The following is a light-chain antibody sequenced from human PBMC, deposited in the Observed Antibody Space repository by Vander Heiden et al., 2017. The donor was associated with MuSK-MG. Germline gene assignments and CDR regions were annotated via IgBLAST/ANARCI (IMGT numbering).Light chain of an antibody. J-gene: IGLJ2*01. Sequence: SYELTQPPSVSVAPGQTASITCTGDKLGDKVAGWYQEKRGQSPVLVIYQDSKRPSGIPERFSGSNCGNTATLTISGTQAMDEADYYCQAWDSSTHVVFGGGTKLTVL. CDR3: QAWDSSTHVV. CDR2: QDS. CDR1: KLGDKV. V-gene: IGLV3-1*01.